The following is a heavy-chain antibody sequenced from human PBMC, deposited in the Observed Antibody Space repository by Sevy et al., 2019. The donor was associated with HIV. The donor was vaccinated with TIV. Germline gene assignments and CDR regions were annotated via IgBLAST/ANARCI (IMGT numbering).Heavy chain of an antibody. J-gene: IGHJ4*02. CDR1: GFTFSSYA. CDR2: ISGSGGST. CDR3: AKDLVLGYNWNPHYFDY. Sequence: GGSLRLPCAASGFTFSSYAMSWVRQAPGKGLEWVSAISGSGGSTYYADSVKGRFTISRDNSKNTLYLQMNSLRAEDTAVYYCAKDLVLGYNWNPHYFDYWGQGTLVTVSS. D-gene: IGHD1-1*01. V-gene: IGHV3-23*01.